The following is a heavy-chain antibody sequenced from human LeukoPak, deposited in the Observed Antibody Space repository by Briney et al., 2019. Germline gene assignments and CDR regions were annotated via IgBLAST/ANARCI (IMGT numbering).Heavy chain of an antibody. CDR2: INVGNGNT. CDR3: ARADYDFWSGYYIATHDAFDI. CDR1: GYTFTNCT. Sequence: ASVKVSCKASGYTFTNCTIHWVRQVPGQRLEWMGWINVGNGNTNYSQKVQGRVTMTTDTSTSTAYMELRSLRSDDTAVYYCARADYDFWSGYYIATHDAFDIWGQGTMVTVSS. D-gene: IGHD3-3*01. V-gene: IGHV1-3*01. J-gene: IGHJ3*02.